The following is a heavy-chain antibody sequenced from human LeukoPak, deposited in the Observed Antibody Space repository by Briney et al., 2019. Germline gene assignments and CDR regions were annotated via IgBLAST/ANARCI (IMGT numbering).Heavy chain of an antibody. Sequence: PGGSLRLSCAASGFTFSSYSMSWVRQAPGKGLEWVSSISSSSTYRYYAASVRGRFTISRDNAKNSLYLQMNSLRAEDTAVYYCARGWRYFDSWGQGTLVTVSS. CDR2: ISSSSTYR. CDR1: GFTFSSYS. D-gene: IGHD5-24*01. J-gene: IGHJ4*02. V-gene: IGHV3-21*01. CDR3: ARGWRYFDS.